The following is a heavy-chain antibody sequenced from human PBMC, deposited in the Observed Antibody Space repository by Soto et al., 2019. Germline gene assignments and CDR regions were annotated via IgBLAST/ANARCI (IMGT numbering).Heavy chain of an antibody. CDR1: GGSISSYY. CDR3: ARGRAAQGFIYYYYYMDV. V-gene: IGHV4-59*01. D-gene: IGHD6-6*01. Sequence: PSETLSLTCTVSGGSISSYYWSWIRQPPGKGLEWIGYIYYSGSTNYNPSLKSRVTISADTSKNQFSLKLSSVTAADTAVYYCARGRAAQGFIYYYYYMDVWGKGTTVTVSS. CDR2: IYYSGST. J-gene: IGHJ6*03.